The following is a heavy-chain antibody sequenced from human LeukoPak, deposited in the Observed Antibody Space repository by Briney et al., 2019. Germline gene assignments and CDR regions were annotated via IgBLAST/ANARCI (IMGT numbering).Heavy chain of an antibody. J-gene: IGHJ4*02. CDR1: GYTFTSYY. D-gene: IGHD2-15*01. Sequence: ASVKVSCKASGYTFTSYYMHWVRQAPGQGLEWMGIINPSGGSTSYAQKFQGRVTMTRDTSTSTVYMELSSLRSEDTPVYYCARDRYCSGGSCYSDIDYWGQGTLVTVSS. CDR3: ARDRYCSGGSCYSDIDY. V-gene: IGHV1-46*01. CDR2: INPSGGST.